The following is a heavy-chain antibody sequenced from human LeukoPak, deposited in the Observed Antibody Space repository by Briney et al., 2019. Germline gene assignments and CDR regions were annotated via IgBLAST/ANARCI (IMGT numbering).Heavy chain of an antibody. CDR1: GFTFSSYE. CDR2: IRYDGSNK. J-gene: IGHJ4*02. D-gene: IGHD3-10*01. CDR3: AKDWYYGSGSYYSSLLVDGYNQGGFDY. Sequence: GGSLRHSCAASGFTFSSYEMNWVRQAPGKGLEWVAFIRYDGSNKYYADSVKGRFTISRDNSKNTLYLQMNSLRAEDTAVYYCAKDWYYGSGSYYSSLLVDGYNQGGFDYWGQGTLVTVSS. V-gene: IGHV3-30*02.